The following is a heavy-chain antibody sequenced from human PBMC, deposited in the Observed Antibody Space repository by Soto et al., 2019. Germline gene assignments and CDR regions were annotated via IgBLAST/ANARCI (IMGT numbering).Heavy chain of an antibody. V-gene: IGHV1-46*01. Sequence: ASVKVSCKASGYSFTTYYLQWVRQAPGQGLEWMGILNPNGGFTNYAQKFQGRVTMTRDTSTSTAYMELRSLRSDDTAVYYCARDPSLGNDFWSGYLGYYYGMDVWGQGTTVTVSS. J-gene: IGHJ6*02. CDR3: ARDPSLGNDFWSGYLGYYYGMDV. D-gene: IGHD3-3*01. CDR2: LNPNGGFT. CDR1: GYSFTTYY.